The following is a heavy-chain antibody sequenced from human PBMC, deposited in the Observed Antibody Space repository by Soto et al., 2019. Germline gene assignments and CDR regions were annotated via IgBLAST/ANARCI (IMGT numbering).Heavy chain of an antibody. D-gene: IGHD6-19*01. CDR1: GGSISSYY. CDR3: VRDKSPYSSGWHNRHFDY. J-gene: IGHJ4*02. V-gene: IGHV4-34*01. CDR2: INHSGST. Sequence: SETLSLTCTVSGGSISSYYWSWIRQPPGTGLEWIGEINHSGSTNYNPSLKSRVTISVDTSKNQFSLKLTSVTAADTAVYYCVRDKSPYSSGWHNRHFDYWGQGTLVTVSS.